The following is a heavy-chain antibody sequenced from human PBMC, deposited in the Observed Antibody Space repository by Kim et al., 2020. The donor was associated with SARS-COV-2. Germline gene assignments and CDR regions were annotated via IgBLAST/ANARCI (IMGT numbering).Heavy chain of an antibody. D-gene: IGHD3-10*01. J-gene: IGHJ4*02. Sequence: DTVKGRFTTSRDNSKNTLDLQMNSLRAEDTAVYYCAKDGGYYGSGSYYNVWGQGTLVTVSS. V-gene: IGHV3-23*01. CDR3: AKDGGYYGSGSYYNV.